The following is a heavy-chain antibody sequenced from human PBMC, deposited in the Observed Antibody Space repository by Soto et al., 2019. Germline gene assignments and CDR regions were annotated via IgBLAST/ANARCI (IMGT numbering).Heavy chain of an antibody. J-gene: IGHJ6*02. V-gene: IGHV3-53*01. CDR1: GFSVSSNY. CDR2: IYSGGNT. D-gene: IGHD5-18*01. CDR3: ARDSTWIPYYHYGMDV. Sequence: PGGSLRLSCAASGFSVSSNYMSWVRQAPGKGLEWVSVIYSGGNTHYADSVKGRFTISRDNSKNTLYLQINSLRAEDTAVYYCARDSTWIPYYHYGMDVWGQGTTVTVSS.